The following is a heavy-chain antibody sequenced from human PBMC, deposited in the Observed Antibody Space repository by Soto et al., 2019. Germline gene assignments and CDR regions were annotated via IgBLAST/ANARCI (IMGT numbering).Heavy chain of an antibody. CDR1: GFTFSSYS. V-gene: IGHV3-21*01. CDR3: ARSTGTHYYYYMDV. Sequence: GGSLRLSCAASGFTFSSYSMNWVRQAPGKGLEWVSSISSSSSYIYYADSVKGRFTISRDNAKNSLYLQMNSLRAEDTAVYYCARSTGTHYYYYMDVWGKGTTVTVSS. D-gene: IGHD1-1*01. CDR2: ISSSSSYI. J-gene: IGHJ6*03.